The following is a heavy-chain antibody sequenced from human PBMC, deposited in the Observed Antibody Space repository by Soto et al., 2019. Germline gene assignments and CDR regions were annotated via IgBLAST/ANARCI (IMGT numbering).Heavy chain of an antibody. CDR2: ISYSGNT. J-gene: IGHJ4*02. D-gene: IGHD2-2*01. CDR1: GGSISSSTYY. V-gene: IGHV4-39*01. CDR3: TSRKREENCSMNSCYVTH. Sequence: QSQLQESGPGLVKPSETLSLTCTVSGGSISSSTYYWGWIRQPPGKGLEWIASISYSGNTFYNPSLKSRFLVSVDASNNQFSLKLFSVTAADTAVYYCTSRKREENCSMNSCYVTHWGQGTLVTVSS.